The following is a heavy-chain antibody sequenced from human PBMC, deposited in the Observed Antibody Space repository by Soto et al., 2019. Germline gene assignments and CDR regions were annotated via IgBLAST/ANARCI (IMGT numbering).Heavy chain of an antibody. CDR2: IDWDDDK. V-gene: IGHV2-70*04. Sequence: SGPTLVNPTQPLTLTCTFSGFSLSTSGMRVSWIRQPPGKALEWLARIDWDDDKFYSTSLKTRLTISKDTSKNQVVLAMTNMDPVDTATYYCARGRSDSFPFDYWGQGTLVTVSS. CDR1: GFSLSTSGMR. CDR3: ARGRSDSFPFDY. D-gene: IGHD3-9*01. J-gene: IGHJ4*02.